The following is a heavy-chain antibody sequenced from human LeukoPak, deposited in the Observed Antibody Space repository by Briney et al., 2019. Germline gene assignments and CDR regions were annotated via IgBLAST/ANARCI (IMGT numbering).Heavy chain of an antibody. D-gene: IGHD2-15*01. CDR3: ARWYCSGGSCHSRAFDV. CDR2: INHSGST. J-gene: IGHJ3*01. CDR1: GGSFSAYY. V-gene: IGHV4-34*01. Sequence: SETLSLTCAVYGGSFSAYYWSWIRQPPGKGLEWIGEINHSGSTNYNPSLKSRVTISVDKSKNQFSLKLSSVTAADTAVYYCARWYCSGGSCHSRAFDVWGQGTMVTVSS.